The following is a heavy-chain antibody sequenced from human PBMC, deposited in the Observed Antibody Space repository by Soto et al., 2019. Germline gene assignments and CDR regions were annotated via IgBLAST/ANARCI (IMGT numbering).Heavy chain of an antibody. CDR1: GFTFSSYS. CDR3: ARANFDCLLDYHYYYMDV. J-gene: IGHJ6*03. Sequence: EVQLVESGGGLVQPGGSLRLSCAASGFTFSSYSMNWVRQAPGKGLEWVSYISSSTNTIYYADSVKGRFTISRDNAKNSLYLQMNSLRAEDTAVYYCARANFDCLLDYHYYYMDVWGKGTTVTVSS. V-gene: IGHV3-48*01. D-gene: IGHD3-9*01. CDR2: ISSSTNTI.